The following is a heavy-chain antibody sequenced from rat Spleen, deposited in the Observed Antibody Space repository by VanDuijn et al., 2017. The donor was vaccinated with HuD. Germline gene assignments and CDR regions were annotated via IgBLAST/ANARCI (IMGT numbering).Heavy chain of an antibody. CDR2: INSAGTT. Sequence: EVQLQESGPGLVKPSQSLSLTCSVTGHDITSSYRWNWIRKFPGNELEWMGYINSAGTTNYNPSLKNRISITRDTSKNQFFLQLNSVTTEDTATYYCARHSSYMDYVMDAWGQGASVTVSS. CDR3: ARHSSYMDYVMDA. J-gene: IGHJ4*01. CDR1: GHDITSSYR. V-gene: IGHV3-3*01. D-gene: IGHD1-2*01.